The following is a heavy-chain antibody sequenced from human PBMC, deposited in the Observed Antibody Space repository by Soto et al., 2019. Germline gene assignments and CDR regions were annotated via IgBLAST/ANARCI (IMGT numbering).Heavy chain of an antibody. Sequence: EVQLVESGGGLVQPGGSLRLSCAASGFTFSNYSMNWVRQAPGKGLEWVSYISCSSSTIYYADSVKGRFTISRDNANNSLYLQMNSLRAEDTAVYYCASSTGQDDYGAQRTMDVWGQGTMVTVSS. CDR3: ASSTGQDDYGAQRTMDV. J-gene: IGHJ6*02. CDR2: ISCSSSTI. CDR1: GFTFSNYS. D-gene: IGHD4-17*01. V-gene: IGHV3-48*01.